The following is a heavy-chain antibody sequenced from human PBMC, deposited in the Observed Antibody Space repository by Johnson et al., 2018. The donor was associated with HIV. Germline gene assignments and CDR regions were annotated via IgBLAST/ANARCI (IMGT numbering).Heavy chain of an antibody. CDR2: ISGSGGST. D-gene: IGHD3-22*01. CDR3: TTDGQDYYDSSGADAFDI. J-gene: IGHJ3*02. CDR1: GFTFSSYA. Sequence: VQLVESGGVVVQPGGSLRLSCAASGFTFSSYAMSWVRQAPGKGLEWVSAISGSGGSTYYADSVKGRFTISRDNSKNSLYLQMNSLRAEDTAVYYCTTDGQDYYDSSGADAFDIWGQGTMVTVSS. V-gene: IGHV3-23*04.